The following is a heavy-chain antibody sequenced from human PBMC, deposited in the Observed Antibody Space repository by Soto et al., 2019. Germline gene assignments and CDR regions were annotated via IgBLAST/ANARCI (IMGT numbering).Heavy chain of an antibody. Sequence: WTWIRPPPGTGLEWMGYIFNSGTTFYNPSLTSRLSISMDTSGNHFSLELRSVTAADTAVYYCALALGPTTGLDYWGQGTLVTVSS. CDR2: IFNSGTT. D-gene: IGHD1-26*01. J-gene: IGHJ4*02. V-gene: IGHV4-31*02. CDR3: ALALGPTTGLDY.